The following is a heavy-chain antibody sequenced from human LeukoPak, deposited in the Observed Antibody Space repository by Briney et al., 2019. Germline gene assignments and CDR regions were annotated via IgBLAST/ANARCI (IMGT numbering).Heavy chain of an antibody. V-gene: IGHV1-69*13. CDR1: GGTFSSYG. CDR2: IIPIFGTA. CDR3: ARDHGPYDAFDI. Sequence: SVKVSCKASGGTFSSYGISWLRQAPGQGLEWMGGIIPIFGTANYAQKFRGRVTITADESTSTAYMELSSLRSEDTAVYYCARDHGPYDAFDIWGQGTMVTVSS. J-gene: IGHJ3*02.